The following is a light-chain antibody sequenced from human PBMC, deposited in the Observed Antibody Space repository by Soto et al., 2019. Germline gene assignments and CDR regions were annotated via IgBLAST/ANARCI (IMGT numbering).Light chain of an antibody. J-gene: IGKJ5*01. CDR3: QQRSSWIT. V-gene: IGKV3-11*01. CDR1: QTVSSN. Sequence: EIVLTQSPATLSLSPGERATLSCRASQTVSSNLAWYQQKPGQAPRLLIYGASTRATGIPARFSGSRSGTEFILTISSLEPEDFAVYYCQQRSSWITFGQGTRLEI. CDR2: GAS.